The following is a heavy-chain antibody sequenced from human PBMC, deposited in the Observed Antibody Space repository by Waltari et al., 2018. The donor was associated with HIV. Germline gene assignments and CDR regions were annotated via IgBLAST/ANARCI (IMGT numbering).Heavy chain of an antibody. CDR2: ISGGGNYI. J-gene: IGHJ4*02. V-gene: IGHV3-21*01. CDR1: GFIFSGST. D-gene: IGHD2-2*02. Sequence: EVQLVESGGGLVKPGESLKVSCAASGFIFSGSTLNWVRQDAGKGLEWVAAISGGGNYIFYADSVKGRFTISRDNAKNSLYLQLSGLRAEDAALYYCARVGCSSTSCYTFDLWGQGALVTVSS. CDR3: ARVGCSSTSCYTFDL.